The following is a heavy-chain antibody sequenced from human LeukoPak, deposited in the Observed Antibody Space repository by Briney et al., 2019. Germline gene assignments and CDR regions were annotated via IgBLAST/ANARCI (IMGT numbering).Heavy chain of an antibody. J-gene: IGHJ4*02. D-gene: IGHD6-19*01. CDR1: GGSISRSSYY. Sequence: PSETLSLTCTVSGGSISRSSYYWGWIRQPPGKGLEWIANIYYSGSTYYNPSLKSRVTISADTSKNQFSLKLNSVTAADTAVFYCANQQSSSGWVGSSFDYWGQGTLVTVSS. CDR3: ANQQSSSGWVGSSFDY. CDR2: IYYSGST. V-gene: IGHV4-39*01.